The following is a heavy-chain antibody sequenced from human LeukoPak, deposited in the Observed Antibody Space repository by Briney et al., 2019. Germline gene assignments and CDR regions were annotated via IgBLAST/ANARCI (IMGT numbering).Heavy chain of an antibody. Sequence: PGGSLRLSCAASGFTFRNYAMTWVRQAPGKGLEWVSLISESGGNTNYADSVKGRFTISRDNANNSLYLQMNSLRAEDTAVYYCARGGARYFDHWGQGILVTVSS. D-gene: IGHD1-26*01. V-gene: IGHV3-23*01. CDR1: GFTFRNYA. CDR2: ISESGGNT. J-gene: IGHJ4*02. CDR3: ARGGARYFDH.